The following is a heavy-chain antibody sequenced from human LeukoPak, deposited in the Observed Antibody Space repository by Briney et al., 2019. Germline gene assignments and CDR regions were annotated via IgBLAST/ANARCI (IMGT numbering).Heavy chain of an antibody. J-gene: IGHJ4*02. CDR3: ARQREEQMLSYFDK. Sequence: SETLSLTCTVPGGSISSYYWSWIRQPPGKGLEWIGYIYYSGSTNYNPSLQSRVTISVDTSKNQFSLKLSSVTAADTAVYYCARQREEQMLSYFDKCGQGTLGTVSS. CDR1: GGSISSYY. D-gene: IGHD2-2*01. CDR2: IYYSGST. V-gene: IGHV4-59*08.